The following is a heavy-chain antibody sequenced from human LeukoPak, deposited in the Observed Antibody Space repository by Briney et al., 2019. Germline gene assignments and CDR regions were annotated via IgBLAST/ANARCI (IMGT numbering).Heavy chain of an antibody. CDR1: GGSISSSSYY. CDR2: IYYSGST. J-gene: IGHJ5*02. Sequence: PSETLSLTCTVSGGSISSSSYYWGWIRQPPGKGLEWIGSIYYSGSTYYNPSLKSRVTISVDTSKNQFSLKLSSVTAADTAVYYCARVVRLWDYYDSSARGWFDHWGQGTLVTVSS. D-gene: IGHD3-22*01. CDR3: ARVVRLWDYYDSSARGWFDH. V-gene: IGHV4-39*07.